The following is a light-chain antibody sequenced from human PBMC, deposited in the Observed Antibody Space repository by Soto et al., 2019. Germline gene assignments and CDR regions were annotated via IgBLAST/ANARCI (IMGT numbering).Light chain of an antibody. Sequence: EIVLAQAPGSLCVSPGEGVTLSCRASQSVTTRLAWYQHKPGQAPRLLMSGASSRASGVPVRFSGSGSGTDFTLTISRLEPEDFALYYCQPYRGSPITFGLGTRLEIK. J-gene: IGKJ5*01. CDR3: QPYRGSPIT. CDR2: GAS. CDR1: QSVTTR. V-gene: IGKV3-20*01.